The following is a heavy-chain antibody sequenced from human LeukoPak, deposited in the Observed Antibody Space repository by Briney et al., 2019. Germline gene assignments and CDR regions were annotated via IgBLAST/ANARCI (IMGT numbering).Heavy chain of an antibody. J-gene: IGHJ5*02. V-gene: IGHV4-34*01. D-gene: IGHD2-2*01. CDR2: INHSGST. CDR1: GGSFSGYY. CDR3: GRASGVQYPNWFDP. Sequence: SETLSLTCAVYGGSFSGYYLSWIRQPPGKGLEWIGEINHSGSTNYNPSLNSRGTIPVDTSKNQFSLTVRSITAAHTPMYYRGRASGVQYPNWFDPWRQGILVPVSS.